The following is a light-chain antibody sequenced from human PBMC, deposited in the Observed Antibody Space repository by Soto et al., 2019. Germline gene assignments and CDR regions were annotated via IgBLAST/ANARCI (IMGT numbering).Light chain of an antibody. CDR1: RSNIGSNS. V-gene: IGLV1-44*01. CDR2: IND. CDR3: ASWDDRLKGYV. Sequence: QSALTQPPSVSGTPGQRVIIPCSGSRSNIGSNSVNWYQQLPGTAPKLLIYINDQRPSGVPDRFSGSTSGTSVSLAISGLQSEDEADYYCASWDDRLKGYVFGTGTKGT. J-gene: IGLJ1*01.